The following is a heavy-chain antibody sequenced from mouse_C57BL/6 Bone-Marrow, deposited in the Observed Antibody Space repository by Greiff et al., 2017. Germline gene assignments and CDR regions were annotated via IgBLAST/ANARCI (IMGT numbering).Heavy chain of an antibody. CDR1: GFTFSDYY. V-gene: IGHV5-16*01. CDR3: ARLSYYFYY. J-gene: IGHJ2*01. CDR2: INYDGSST. Sequence: EVMLVESDGGLVQPGSSMKLSCTASGFTFSDYYMAWVRQVPEKGLEWVANINYDGSSTYYMDSLKSRFIFSRDNAKNILDLQMSSLKSEDTATYYCARLSYYFYYWGQGTTLTVSS.